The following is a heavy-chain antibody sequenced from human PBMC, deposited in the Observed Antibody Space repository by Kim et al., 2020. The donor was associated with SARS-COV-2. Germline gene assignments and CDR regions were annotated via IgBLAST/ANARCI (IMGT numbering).Heavy chain of an antibody. CDR1: GGSISPNY. J-gene: IGHJ5*02. CDR2: SYYSGTT. D-gene: IGHD5-18*01. Sequence: SETLSLTCSVAGGSISPNYWTWIRQSPGKGLEWIGYSYYSGTTTYNPSLKSRVTISLDTPKNQRSLKLSSVTTADTAMYYCARGSNRYMFFDPWGHGTLVTVSS. V-gene: IGHV4-59*01. CDR3: ARGSNRYMFFDP.